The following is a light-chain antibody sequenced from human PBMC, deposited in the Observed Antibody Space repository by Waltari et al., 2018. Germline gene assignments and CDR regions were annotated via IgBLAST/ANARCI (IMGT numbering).Light chain of an antibody. J-gene: IGLJ2*01. CDR3: SSYAGNHVV. CDR1: SRDVGGYNF. Sequence: QSALPQPPSASGSPGPSVTISCTGTSRDVGGYNFVSWYQQHPGKAPKLMVYEVSKRPSGVPDRFSGSKSGNTASLTVSGLQPEDEADYYCSSYAGNHVVFGGGTKLTVL. V-gene: IGLV2-8*01. CDR2: EVS.